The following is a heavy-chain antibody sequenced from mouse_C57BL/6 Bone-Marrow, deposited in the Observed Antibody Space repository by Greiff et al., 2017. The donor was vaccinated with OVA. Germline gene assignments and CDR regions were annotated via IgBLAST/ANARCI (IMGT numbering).Heavy chain of an antibody. CDR1: GYTFTSYW. J-gene: IGHJ2*01. CDR3: ARGEFITTVVAHFDY. V-gene: IGHV1-72*01. Sequence: QVHVKQPGAELVKPGASVKLSCKASGYTFTSYWMHWVKQRPGRGLEWIGRIDPNSGGTKYNEKFKSKATLTVDKPSSTAYMQLSSLTSEDSAVYYCARGEFITTVVAHFDYWGQGTTLTVSS. CDR2: IDPNSGGT. D-gene: IGHD1-1*01.